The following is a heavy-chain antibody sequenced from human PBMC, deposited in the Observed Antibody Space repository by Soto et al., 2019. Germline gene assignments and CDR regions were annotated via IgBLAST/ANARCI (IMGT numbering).Heavy chain of an antibody. J-gene: IGHJ4*02. CDR3: ARGLSGSYYKY. CDR1: GGTFSSYA. CDR2: IIPIFGTA. D-gene: IGHD1-26*01. V-gene: IGHV1-69*06. Sequence: SVKVSFKASGGTFSSYAIRWVRQAPGQGLEWMGGIIPIFGTANYAQKFQGRVTITADKSTSTAYMELSSLRSEDTAVYYCARGLSGSYYKYWGQGTLVTVSS.